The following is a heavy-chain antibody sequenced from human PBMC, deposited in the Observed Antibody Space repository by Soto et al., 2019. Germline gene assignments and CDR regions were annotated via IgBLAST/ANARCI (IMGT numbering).Heavy chain of an antibody. J-gene: IGHJ2*01. D-gene: IGHD4-17*01. CDR2: IVVGSGHT. Sequence: QMQLVQSGPEVKKPGTSVKVSCKASGFTFSSSIVQWVRQARGQRLEWIGRIVVGSGHTNYEQKFQERVTISRDMSTSTAYMELSSLRSEDTAVYYCAAPDFGDYWYVDLWGRGTLVTVSS. V-gene: IGHV1-58*01. CDR3: AAPDFGDYWYVDL. CDR1: GFTFSSSI.